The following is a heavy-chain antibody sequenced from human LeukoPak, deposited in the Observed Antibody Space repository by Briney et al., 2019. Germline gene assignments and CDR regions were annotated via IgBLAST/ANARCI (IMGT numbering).Heavy chain of an antibody. Sequence: PSETLSLTCTVSDYSISSGYGYYWGWIRQPPGKGLEWIGNIYHSGITYYSHFNSSLKSRVTISIDTSKDQFSLRLTSVTAADTAVYFCATLVSTRYYFDYWGQGTLVTVSS. V-gene: IGHV4-38-2*02. J-gene: IGHJ4*02. CDR1: DYSISSGYGYY. D-gene: IGHD5/OR15-5a*01. CDR2: IYHSGIT. CDR3: ATLVSTRYYFDY.